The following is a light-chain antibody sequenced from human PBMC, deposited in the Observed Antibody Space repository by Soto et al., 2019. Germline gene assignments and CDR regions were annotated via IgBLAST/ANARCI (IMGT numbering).Light chain of an antibody. CDR3: QQRSNWPGT. CDR1: QSVTSY. CDR2: DAS. J-gene: IGKJ3*01. V-gene: IGKV3-11*01. Sequence: EIVLTQSPAALSLSPGERATLSCRAGQSVTSYLAWYQQKPGQAPRLLIYDASNRATGIPARFTGSGSGTDFTLTISSLEPEDFAVYYCQQRSNWPGTFGPGTKVEIK.